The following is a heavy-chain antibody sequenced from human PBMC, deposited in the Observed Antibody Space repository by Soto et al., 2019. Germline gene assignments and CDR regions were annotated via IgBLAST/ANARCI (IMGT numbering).Heavy chain of an antibody. CDR3: PRGYSYVSLRGMDV. Sequence: ASVKVSCKASGDAFTGYYMRWARQAPGQGLEWMGWINPNSGGTNYAQKFQGWVTMTRDTSISTAYMELSRLRSDDTAVYYCPRGYSYVSLRGMDVWGQGTTVTVSS. J-gene: IGHJ6*02. V-gene: IGHV1-2*04. D-gene: IGHD5-18*01. CDR2: INPNSGGT. CDR1: GDAFTGYY.